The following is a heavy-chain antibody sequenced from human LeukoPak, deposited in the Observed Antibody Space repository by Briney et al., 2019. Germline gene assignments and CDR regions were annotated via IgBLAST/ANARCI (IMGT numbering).Heavy chain of an antibody. CDR3: ATGQYCSGNRCYSGTSDI. CDR1: GGSISSYY. V-gene: IGHV4-59*01. CDR2: INYSGST. J-gene: IGHJ3*02. D-gene: IGHD2-15*01. Sequence: SETLSLTCTVSGGSISSYYWSWIRQPPGKGLEWIGYINYSGSTNYNPSLKSRVTMSVDTSKNQFSLRLSSVTAADTALYYCATGQYCSGNRCYSGTSDIWGQGTMVTVSS.